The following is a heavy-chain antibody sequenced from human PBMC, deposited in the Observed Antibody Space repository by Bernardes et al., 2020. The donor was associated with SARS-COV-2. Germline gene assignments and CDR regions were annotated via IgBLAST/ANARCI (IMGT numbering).Heavy chain of an antibody. CDR2: ISGSGGST. D-gene: IGHD2-2*01. CDR1: GFTFSSYA. CDR3: AKGGYCSSTSCSDDAFDI. J-gene: IGHJ3*02. V-gene: IGHV3-23*01. Sequence: GGSLRLSCAASGFTFSSYAMSWVRQAPGKGLEWVSAISGSGGSTYYADSVKGRFTISRDNSKNTLYLQMNSLRAEDTAVYYCAKGGYCSSTSCSDDAFDIWGKGTMVTVSS.